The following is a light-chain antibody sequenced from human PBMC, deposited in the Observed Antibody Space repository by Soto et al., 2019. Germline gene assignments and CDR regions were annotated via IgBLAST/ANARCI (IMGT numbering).Light chain of an antibody. Sequence: QSALTQPASVSGSPGQSITISCTGTSSDVGAYNYVSWYQQYPGKAPKVIIFEVCKRPSGVSNRFSGSKSGDTASLTISGLQAEEEADYYCSSYRSSTTFVFGTGTKVTVL. V-gene: IGLV2-14*01. J-gene: IGLJ1*01. CDR1: SSDVGAYNY. CDR3: SSYRSSTTFV. CDR2: EVC.